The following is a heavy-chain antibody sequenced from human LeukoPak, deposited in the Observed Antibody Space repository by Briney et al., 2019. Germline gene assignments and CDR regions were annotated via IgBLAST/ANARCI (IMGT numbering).Heavy chain of an antibody. D-gene: IGHD2-2*01. CDR2: INGSGGSA. CDR1: GFTFSTYA. CDR3: AKDGIYCGSATCYQYFDY. V-gene: IGHV3-23*01. J-gene: IGHJ4*02. Sequence: GGSLRLSCAASGFTFSTYAMNWVRQAPGKGLERVSAINGSGGSASYTDSVKGRFAISRDNSKSTLYLQMNSLRAEDTAVYYCAKDGIYCGSATCYQYFDYWGQGTLVTVSS.